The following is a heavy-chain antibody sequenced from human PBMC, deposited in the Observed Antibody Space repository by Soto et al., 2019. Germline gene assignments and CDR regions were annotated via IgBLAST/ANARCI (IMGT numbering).Heavy chain of an antibody. V-gene: IGHV4-31*03. CDR1: GGSISSGGYY. CDR2: IYYSGST. CDR3: ARGDGYLRGYYYGSGSPRAVVRELYMDV. J-gene: IGHJ6*03. D-gene: IGHD3-10*01. Sequence: PSETRSLTCTVSGGSISSGGYYWSWIRQHPGKGLEWIGYIYYSGSTYYNPSLKSRVTISVDTSKNQFSLKLSSVTAADTAVYYCARGDGYLRGYYYGSGSPRAVVRELYMDVWGKGTTVTVSS.